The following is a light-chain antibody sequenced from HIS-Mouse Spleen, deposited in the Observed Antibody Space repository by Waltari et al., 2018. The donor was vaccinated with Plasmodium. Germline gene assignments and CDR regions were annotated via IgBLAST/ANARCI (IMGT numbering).Light chain of an antibody. CDR1: RRDVGRYNL. Sequence: QSALTQPASVSGSPGQSITIPCPGTRRDVGRYNLVSWYQQHPGKAPKLMIYEGSKRPSGVSNRFSGSKSGNTASLTISGLQAEDEADYYCCSYAGSSTWVFGGGTKLTVL. V-gene: IGLV2-23*01. J-gene: IGLJ3*02. CDR3: CSYAGSSTWV. CDR2: EGS.